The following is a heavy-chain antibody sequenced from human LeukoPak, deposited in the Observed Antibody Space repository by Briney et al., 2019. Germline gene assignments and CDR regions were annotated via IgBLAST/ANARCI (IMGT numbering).Heavy chain of an antibody. J-gene: IGHJ4*02. CDR3: ARGYCSSTSCYHFDY. CDR1: GFTFSSYW. V-gene: IGHV3-7*04. Sequence: PGGSLRLSCAASGFTFSSYWMSWVRQAPGKGLEGVANIKQDGSEKYYVDSVKGRFTISRYNAKNSLYLQMNSLRAEDTAVYYCARGYCSSTSCYHFDYWGQGTLVTVSS. CDR2: IKQDGSEK. D-gene: IGHD2-2*01.